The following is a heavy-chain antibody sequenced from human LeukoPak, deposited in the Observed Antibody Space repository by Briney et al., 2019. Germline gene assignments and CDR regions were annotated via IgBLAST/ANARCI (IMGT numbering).Heavy chain of an antibody. CDR1: GFTFSHFW. V-gene: IGHV3-74*01. Sequence: PGGSLRLSCAASGFTFSHFWMHWVRQAPGKGLVWIARIKGDGISTNYAAPVQGRFTISRDNAKNTVYLQMNSLRAEDTAVYYCAKDLHEIAADFWGQGTLATVSS. J-gene: IGHJ4*02. CDR3: AKDLHEIAADF. CDR2: IKGDGIST. D-gene: IGHD2-21*01.